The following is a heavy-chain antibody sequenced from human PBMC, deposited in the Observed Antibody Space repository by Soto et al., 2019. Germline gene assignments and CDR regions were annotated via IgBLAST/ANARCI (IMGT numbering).Heavy chain of an antibody. CDR3: STYSYISITVDRYDY. CDR1: GFTFSNAW. D-gene: IGHD3-22*01. J-gene: IGHJ4*01. Sequence: PLGSLRLSCAASGFTFSNAWINWVRQAPGKGMEWVGRVKSKTNGWTTDYAEPVKSRFAISRDDSNNIVYLQMNSVKIEDTAVYYCSTYSYISITVDRYDYWGPATLVSVFS. CDR2: VKSKTNGWTT. V-gene: IGHV3-15*07.